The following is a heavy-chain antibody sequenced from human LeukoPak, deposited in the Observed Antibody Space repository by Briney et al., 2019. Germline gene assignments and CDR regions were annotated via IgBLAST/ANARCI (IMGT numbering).Heavy chain of an antibody. V-gene: IGHV3-7*01. CDR3: ARDRGLSGYDLCDY. Sequence: GGSLRLSCAASTFTFSNYWMNWVRQAPGKGLEWVATIRHDGSEKHYVDSVEGRFTISRDNAMNSLYLQMNSLRAEDTAVYYCARDRGLSGYDLCDYWGQGTLVTVSS. CDR2: IRHDGSEK. D-gene: IGHD5-12*01. CDR1: TFTFSNYW. J-gene: IGHJ4*02.